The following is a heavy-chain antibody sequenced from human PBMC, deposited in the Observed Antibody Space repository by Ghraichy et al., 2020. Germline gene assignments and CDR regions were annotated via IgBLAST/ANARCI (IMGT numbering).Heavy chain of an antibody. CDR2: IWYDGSNK. J-gene: IGHJ4*02. CDR1: GFTFSSYG. Sequence: GSLRLSCAVSGFTFSSYGMHWVRQAPGKGLEWVAVIWYDGSNKYYADSVKGRFTISRDNSKNTLYLQMNSLRAEDTAVYYCARGVMVRGVITSHFDYWGQGTLVTISS. V-gene: IGHV3-33*01. D-gene: IGHD3-10*01. CDR3: ARGVMVRGVITSHFDY.